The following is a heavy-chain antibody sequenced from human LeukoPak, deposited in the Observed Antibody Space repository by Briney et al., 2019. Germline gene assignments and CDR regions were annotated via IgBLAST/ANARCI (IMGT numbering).Heavy chain of an antibody. CDR2: MGPNSGNA. J-gene: IGHJ3*02. CDR3: ARVWYYDLLTGSAGDAFDI. V-gene: IGHV1-8*01. Sequence: ASVKASCKASRYTLASYDINWVRQATGQWLEGMGWMGPNSGNAGYAQKFQGRVTMTRNTSISTAYMELSSLRYEDTAVYYCARVWYYDLLTGSAGDAFDIWGQGTMVTVSS. CDR1: RYTLASYD. D-gene: IGHD3-9*01.